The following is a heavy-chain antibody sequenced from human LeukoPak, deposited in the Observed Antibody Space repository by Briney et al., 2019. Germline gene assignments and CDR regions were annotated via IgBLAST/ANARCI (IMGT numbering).Heavy chain of an antibody. D-gene: IGHD3-3*01. CDR3: ALNRYYDFWSGYYISWFDP. V-gene: IGHV1-69*13. CDR2: IIPIFGTA. CDR1: GGTFSSYA. Sequence: GASVKVSCKASGGTFSSYAISWVRQAPGQGLEWMGGIIPIFGTANYAQEFQGRVTITADESTSTAYMELSSLRSEDTAVYYCALNRYYDFWSGYYISWFDPWGQGTLVTVSS. J-gene: IGHJ5*02.